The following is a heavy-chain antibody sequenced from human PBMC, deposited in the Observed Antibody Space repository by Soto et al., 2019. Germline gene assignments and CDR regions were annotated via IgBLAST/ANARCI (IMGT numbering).Heavy chain of an antibody. CDR1: GFSLSTSGVG. Sequence: QITLKESGPTLVKPTQTLTLTCTFSGFSLSTSGVGVGWIRQPPGKALEWLALIYWDDDKRYSPSLRSRLTISKDTSKYQVVLTMTNMDPVDTATYYCIQSRCGGDCLQSYASHSYYGMDVWGQGTTVTVSS. J-gene: IGHJ6*02. D-gene: IGHD2-21*02. CDR2: IYWDDDK. V-gene: IGHV2-5*02. CDR3: IQSRCGGDCLQSYASHSYYGMDV.